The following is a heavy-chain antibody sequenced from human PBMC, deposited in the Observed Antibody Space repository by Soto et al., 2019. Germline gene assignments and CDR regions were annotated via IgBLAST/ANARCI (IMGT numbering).Heavy chain of an antibody. V-gene: IGHV1-46*01. Sequence: ASVKVSCKASGYTLTSHYMHWVRQAPGQGLEWMGSINPSGGNTNYAQKFQGRVTMTRDTSTSTVYMELSSLRSEDTAVYYCARDGPPWGPPANWFDPWGQGTLVTVSS. CDR2: INPSGGNT. D-gene: IGHD3-16*01. J-gene: IGHJ5*02. CDR3: ARDGPPWGPPANWFDP. CDR1: GYTLTSHY.